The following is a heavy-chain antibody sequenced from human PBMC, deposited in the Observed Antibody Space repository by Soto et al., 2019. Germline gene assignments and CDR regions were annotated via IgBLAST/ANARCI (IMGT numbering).Heavy chain of an antibody. J-gene: IGHJ5*02. Sequence: QVQLVQSGAEVKKPGSSVKVSCTASGGPFSSYAINWVRQAPGQGLEWMGVITPMFGAPHYAQNFKGRITITSDKSTNAAYLEHSSLTSGDPAVAFGSRVLTGRCFDPWGQLTLVTVS. CDR1: GGPFSSYA. V-gene: IGHV1-69*06. D-gene: IGHD2-15*01. CDR2: ITPMFGAP. CDR3: SRVLTGRCFDP.